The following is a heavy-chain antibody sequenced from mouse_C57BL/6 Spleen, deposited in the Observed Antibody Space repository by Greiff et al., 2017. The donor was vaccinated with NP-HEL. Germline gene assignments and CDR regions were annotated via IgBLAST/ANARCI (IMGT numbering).Heavy chain of an antibody. V-gene: IGHV1-54*01. Sequence: QVQLQQSGAELVRPGTSVKVSCKASGYAFTNYLIEWVKQRPGQGLEWIGVINPGSGGTNYNEKFKGKATLTADKSSSTAYMQLSSLTSEDSAVYFCARWNWDDDDYWGQGTTLTVSS. CDR2: INPGSGGT. J-gene: IGHJ2*01. CDR1: GYAFTNYL. CDR3: ARWNWDDDDY. D-gene: IGHD4-1*01.